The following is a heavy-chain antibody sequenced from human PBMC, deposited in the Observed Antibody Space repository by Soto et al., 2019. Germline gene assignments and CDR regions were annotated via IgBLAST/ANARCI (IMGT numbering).Heavy chain of an antibody. CDR2: ISAYNGNT. Sequence: QVRLVQSGAEVKKPGASVKISCKASGCTFTSYGFSWVRQAPGQGLEWMGWISAYNGNTNYAQKVQGRVTMTTDTSTSTAYMELRSLRSDDTAVYYCASFSIAAADPYGMDVWGQGTTVTVSS. J-gene: IGHJ6*02. CDR1: GCTFTSYG. V-gene: IGHV1-18*01. CDR3: ASFSIAAADPYGMDV. D-gene: IGHD6-13*01.